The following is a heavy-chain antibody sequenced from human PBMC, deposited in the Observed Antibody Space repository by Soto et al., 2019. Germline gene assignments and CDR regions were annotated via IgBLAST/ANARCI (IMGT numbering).Heavy chain of an antibody. V-gene: IGHV4-34*01. D-gene: IGHD3-10*01. J-gene: IGHJ5*02. Sequence: SETLSLTCAVYGGSFSGYYWSWIRQPPGKGLEWIGEINHSGSTNYNPSLKSRVTISVDTSKNQFSLKLSSVTAADTAVYYCARRGSMVRGVISWFDPWGQGTLVTVSS. CDR3: ARRGSMVRGVISWFDP. CDR1: GGSFSGYY. CDR2: INHSGST.